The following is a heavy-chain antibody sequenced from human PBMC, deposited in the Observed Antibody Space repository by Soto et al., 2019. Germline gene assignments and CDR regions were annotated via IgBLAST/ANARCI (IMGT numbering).Heavy chain of an antibody. CDR1: GYAFTSSG. V-gene: IGHV1-18*01. CDR3: ARDPGIAPAGTYYFYYGMDV. D-gene: IGHD6-13*01. Sequence: QVHLVQSAADVMKPGASVKVSCKASGYAFTSSGISWVRQAPGQGLEWMGWISAYTGSAAYAQKLQDRVTMTRDTSTSTAYMELRSLRSDDPAVYYCARDPGIAPAGTYYFYYGMDVWGQGTTVTVSS. J-gene: IGHJ6*02. CDR2: ISAYTGSA.